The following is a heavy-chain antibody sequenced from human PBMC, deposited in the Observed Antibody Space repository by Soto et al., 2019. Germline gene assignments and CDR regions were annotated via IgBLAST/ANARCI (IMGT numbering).Heavy chain of an antibody. CDR1: VGTFSDYN. D-gene: IGHD2-8*01. CDR2: IIPKLGIT. J-gene: IGHJ6*03. V-gene: IGHV1-69*02. CDR3: ARVEGTRTTNFYHYMDV. Sequence: VQLVQSGAEVKRPGSSVKVSCKAPVGTFSDYNIAWVRQARGQGLEWMGRIIPKLGITNYAHKFQVRVRITADKATSTAYMELTSLRYEDTAVYFCARVEGTRTTNFYHYMDVWGEGTSVTVS.